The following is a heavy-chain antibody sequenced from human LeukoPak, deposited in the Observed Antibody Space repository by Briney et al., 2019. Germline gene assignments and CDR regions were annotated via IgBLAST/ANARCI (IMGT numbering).Heavy chain of an antibody. D-gene: IGHD6-19*01. CDR2: ISSSGST. J-gene: IGHJ4*02. V-gene: IGHV4-61*02. Sequence: PSQTLSLTCTVSGDSISSGDYYWSWIRQPAGKGLEWIGRISSSGSTNYNPSLKSRVTISVDTSKNQFSLKLSSVTAADTAVYYCARIFLGYSTGWYFDYWGQGTLVTVSS. CDR1: GDSISSGDYY. CDR3: ARIFLGYSTGWYFDY.